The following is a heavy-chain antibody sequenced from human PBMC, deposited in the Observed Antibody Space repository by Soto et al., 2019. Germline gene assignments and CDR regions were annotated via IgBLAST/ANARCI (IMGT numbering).Heavy chain of an antibody. Sequence: QVQLVESGGGLVKPGGSLRLSCAASGFTFSDYYMSWIRQAPGKGLEWVSYISSSSSYTNYADSVKGRFTISRDNAKNSLYLQMNSLRAEDTAVYYCARVRAHYYDSSGYPYWGQGTLVTVSS. D-gene: IGHD3-22*01. CDR2: ISSSSSYT. CDR3: ARVRAHYYDSSGYPY. J-gene: IGHJ4*02. CDR1: GFTFSDYY. V-gene: IGHV3-11*05.